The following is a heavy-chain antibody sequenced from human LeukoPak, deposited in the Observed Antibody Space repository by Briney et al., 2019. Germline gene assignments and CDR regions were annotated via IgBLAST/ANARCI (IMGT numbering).Heavy chain of an antibody. V-gene: IGHV1-2*02. J-gene: IGHJ5*02. CDR2: INPNSGGT. CDR3: ARGDDLLTGNRDWFDP. Sequence: ASVKLSCKASGYTFTDYYMHWVRQAPGQGLEWMGWINPNSGGTNYAQKFQGRVSMTRDTSISTAYMEMSRLRSDDTAVYYCARGDDLLTGNRDWFDPWGQGTLVTVFS. CDR1: GYTFTDYY. D-gene: IGHD3-9*01.